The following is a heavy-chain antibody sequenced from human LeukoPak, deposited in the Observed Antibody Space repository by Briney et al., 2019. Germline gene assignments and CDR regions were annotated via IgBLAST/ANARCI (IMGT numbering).Heavy chain of an antibody. CDR3: ASSYYDILTGSNEDAFDI. Sequence: SQTLSLTCTVSGGSISSGSYYWSWIRQPAGKGREWIGRIYTSGSTNYNPSLKSRVTISVDTSKNQFSLKLSSVTAADTAVYYCASSYYDILTGSNEDAFDIWGQGTMVTVSS. D-gene: IGHD3-9*01. CDR2: IYTSGST. J-gene: IGHJ3*02. CDR1: GGSISSGSYY. V-gene: IGHV4-61*02.